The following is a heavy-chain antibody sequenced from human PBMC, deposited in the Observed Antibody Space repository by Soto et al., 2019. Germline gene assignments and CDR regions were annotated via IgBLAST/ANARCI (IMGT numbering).Heavy chain of an antibody. D-gene: IGHD6-13*01. CDR3: AAQYSSSWTIDP. V-gene: IGHV1-58*01. J-gene: IGHJ5*02. CDR1: GFTFTSSA. Sequence: ASVKVSCKASGFTFTSSAVQWVRQARGQRLEWIGWIVVGSGNTNYAQKFQERVTITRDMSTSTAYMELSSLRSEDTAVYYCAAQYSSSWTIDPWGQGTLVTVSS. CDR2: IVVGSGNT.